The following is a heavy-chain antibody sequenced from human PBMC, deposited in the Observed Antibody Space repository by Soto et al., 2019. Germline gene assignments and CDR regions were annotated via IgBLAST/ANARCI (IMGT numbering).Heavy chain of an antibody. CDR2: IYYSGST. J-gene: IGHJ4*02. D-gene: IGHD3-22*01. CDR1: GGSISSGGYY. CDR3: AIRSSDSSGYYSLYFDY. Sequence: SETLSLTCTVSGGSISSGGYYWSWIRQHPGKGLEWIGYIYYSGSTYYNPSLKSRVTISVDTSKNQFSLKLSSVTAADTAVYYCAIRSSDSSGYYSLYFDYWGQGTLVTVSS. V-gene: IGHV4-31*03.